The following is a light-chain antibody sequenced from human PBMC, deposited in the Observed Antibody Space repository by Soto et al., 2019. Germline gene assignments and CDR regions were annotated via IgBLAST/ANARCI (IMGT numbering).Light chain of an antibody. Sequence: IQMTQSPSSLSASVGDRVTITCQASQDINNYLNWYQQKPGEAPQLLIYDASNLETGVPSRFSGSRSGTDFTFTITRVQAEDIATYYCQQYINLPLTFGGGTTLEI. V-gene: IGKV1-33*01. CDR1: QDINNY. CDR2: DAS. CDR3: QQYINLPLT. J-gene: IGKJ4*01.